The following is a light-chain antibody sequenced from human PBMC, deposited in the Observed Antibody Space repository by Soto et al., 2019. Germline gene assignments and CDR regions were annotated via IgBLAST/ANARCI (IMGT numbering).Light chain of an antibody. CDR1: HSISSY. CDR3: QQTYTRPRT. J-gene: IGKJ1*01. Sequence: DIHMNQSPSSLSASVGYMFTITCRASHSISSYLNWYQQKKGKVPTLLIVTTSTLRSGVPSRFSGSGSGTEFTLTIIGIQPEDFVTYYCQQTYTRPRTFAQGTKVDIK. CDR2: TTS. V-gene: IGKV1-39*01.